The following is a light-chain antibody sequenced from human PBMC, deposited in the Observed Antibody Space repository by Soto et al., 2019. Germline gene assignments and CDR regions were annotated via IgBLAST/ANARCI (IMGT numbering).Light chain of an antibody. Sequence: QSALTQPASVSGSPGQSITISCTGTSSDVGSYNLVSWYQQHPGKAPKFMIYEDSKRPSGVSNRFSGSKSGNTASLTISGLQAEDEADYYCCSYAGSPWVFGGGTKLTVL. CDR2: EDS. CDR3: CSYAGSPWV. J-gene: IGLJ3*02. CDR1: SSDVGSYNL. V-gene: IGLV2-23*01.